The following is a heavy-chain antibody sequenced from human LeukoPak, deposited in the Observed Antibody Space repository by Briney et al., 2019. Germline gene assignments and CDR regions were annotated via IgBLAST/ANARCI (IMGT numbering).Heavy chain of an antibody. D-gene: IGHD2-15*01. Sequence: GASVKVSCKASGYTFTDYYMHWVRQAPGQGLEWMGWINTNTGNPTYAQGFTGRFVFSLDTSVSTAYLQISSLKAEDTAVYYCAREGCSGGSCYQGENDYWGQGTLVTVSS. V-gene: IGHV7-4-1*02. J-gene: IGHJ4*02. CDR1: GYTFTDYY. CDR3: AREGCSGGSCYQGENDY. CDR2: INTNTGNP.